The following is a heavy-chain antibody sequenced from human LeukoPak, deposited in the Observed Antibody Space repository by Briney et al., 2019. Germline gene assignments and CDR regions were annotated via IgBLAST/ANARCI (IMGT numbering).Heavy chain of an antibody. D-gene: IGHD2-2*01. CDR2: IIPIFGTP. CDR1: GYTFTGYY. V-gene: IGHV1-69*05. CDR3: ARGVVPAAPFDD. Sequence: SVKVSCKASGYTFTGYYMHWVRQAPGQGLEWMGGIIPIFGTPNFAQKFLGRVTITTDESTSTAYMELSSLRSDDTAVYYCARGVVPAAPFDDWGQGTLVTVSS. J-gene: IGHJ4*02.